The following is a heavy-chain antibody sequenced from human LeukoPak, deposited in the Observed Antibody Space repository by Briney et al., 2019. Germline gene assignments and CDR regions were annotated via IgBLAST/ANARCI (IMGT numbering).Heavy chain of an antibody. CDR2: IYSGGST. J-gene: IGHJ3*02. CDR3: ARYCSSTSCPHDAFDI. V-gene: IGHV3-53*01. D-gene: IGHD2-2*01. CDR1: GFTVSSNY. Sequence: GGSLRLSCAASGFTVSSNYMSWVRQAPGKGLEWASVIYSGGSTYYADSVKGRFTISRDNSKNTLYLQMNSLRAEDTAVYYCARYCSSTSCPHDAFDIWGQGTMVTVSS.